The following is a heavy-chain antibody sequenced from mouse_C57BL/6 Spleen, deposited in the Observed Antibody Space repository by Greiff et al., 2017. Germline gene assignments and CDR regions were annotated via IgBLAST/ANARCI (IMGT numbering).Heavy chain of an antibody. CDR3: TRVRGSSSYSYAMDY. D-gene: IGHD1-1*01. J-gene: IGHJ4*01. Sequence: VQLQQSGAELVRPGASVKLSCKASGYTFTDYYINWVKQRPGQGLEWIARLYPGSGNTYYNEKFKGKATLTAEKSSSTASMQLRSLTSEDSAVYFCTRVRGSSSYSYAMDYWGQGTSVTVSS. CDR2: LYPGSGNT. V-gene: IGHV1-76*01. CDR1: GYTFTDYY.